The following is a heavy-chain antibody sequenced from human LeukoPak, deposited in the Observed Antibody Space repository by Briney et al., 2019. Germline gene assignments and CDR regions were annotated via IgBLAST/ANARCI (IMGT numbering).Heavy chain of an antibody. Sequence: GGSLRLSCTASGFTFSSYTMSWVRQAPGKGLEWVSYISSSGSTIYYADSVKGRFTISRDNAKNSLYLQMNSLRAEDTAVYYCAGGSWWTTHLVFDYWGQGTLVTVSS. V-gene: IGHV3-48*04. J-gene: IGHJ4*02. D-gene: IGHD2-15*01. CDR1: GFTFSSYT. CDR2: ISSSGSTI. CDR3: AGGSWWTTHLVFDY.